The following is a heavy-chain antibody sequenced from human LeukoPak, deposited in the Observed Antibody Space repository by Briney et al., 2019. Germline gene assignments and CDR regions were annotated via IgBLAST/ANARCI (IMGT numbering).Heavy chain of an antibody. CDR1: GYTFTGYY. CDR3: ARGGYCSSTSCFNFDY. J-gene: IGHJ4*02. CDR2: INPNSGGT. Sequence: ASVKVSCKASGYTFTGYYMHWVRQAPGQGLEWMGWINPNSGGTNYAQKFQGRVTMTRDTSISTAYMELSGLRSDDTAVYYCARGGYCSSTSCFNFDYWGQGTLVTVSS. D-gene: IGHD2-2*01. V-gene: IGHV1-2*02.